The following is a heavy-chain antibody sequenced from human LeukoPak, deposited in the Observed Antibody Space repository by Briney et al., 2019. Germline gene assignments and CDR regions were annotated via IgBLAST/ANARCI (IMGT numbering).Heavy chain of an antibody. V-gene: IGHV3-21*01. D-gene: IGHD3-3*01. CDR2: ISNSSSYI. CDR3: ARVRGDHGFLSDY. CDR1: GFTFSSYS. J-gene: IGHJ4*02. Sequence: PGGSLRLSCAASGFTFSSYSMSWVRQAPGKGLEWVSSISNSSSYIYYADSVKGRFTISRDNAKNSLYLQMNSLRAEDTAVYYCARVRGDHGFLSDYWGQGTLVTVSS.